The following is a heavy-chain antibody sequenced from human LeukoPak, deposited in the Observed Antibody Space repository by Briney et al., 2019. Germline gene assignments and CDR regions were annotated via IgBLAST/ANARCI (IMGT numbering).Heavy chain of an antibody. CDR3: ARHSSGYYYHYYYYMDV. J-gene: IGHJ6*03. CDR1: GGSISSSSYY. CDR2: TYYSGST. Sequence: SETLSLTCTVSGGSISSSSYYWGWIRQPPGKGLEWIGSTYYSGSTYYNPSLKSRVTISVDTSKNQFSLKLSSVTAADTAVYYCARHSSGYYYHYYYYMDVWGKGTTVTVSS. D-gene: IGHD3-22*01. V-gene: IGHV4-39*01.